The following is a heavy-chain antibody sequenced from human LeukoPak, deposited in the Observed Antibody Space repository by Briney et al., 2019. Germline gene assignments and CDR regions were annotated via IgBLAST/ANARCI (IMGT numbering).Heavy chain of an antibody. CDR2: IWYDGSNK. CDR3: AKDLVTTVYTFGAYAFDI. D-gene: IGHD4-17*01. J-gene: IGHJ3*02. Sequence: GGSLRLSCAASGFTFSSYGMHWVRQAPGKGLEWVAVIWYDGSNKYYADSVKGRFTISRDNSKNTLYLQMNSLRAEDTAVYYCAKDLVTTVYTFGAYAFDIWGQGTMVTVSS. V-gene: IGHV3-33*06. CDR1: GFTFSSYG.